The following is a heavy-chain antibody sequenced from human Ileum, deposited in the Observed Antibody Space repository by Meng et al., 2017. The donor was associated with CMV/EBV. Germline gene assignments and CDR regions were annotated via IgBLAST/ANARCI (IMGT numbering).Heavy chain of an antibody. D-gene: IGHD1-26*01. J-gene: IGHJ4*02. V-gene: IGHV3-11*04. Sequence: LSWAASGLTFRDYYMSWIRQAPGKGLEWISYIFSGGSTMYYADSVKGRFTISRDNTKNSLYLQMNSLRAEDTAIYYCARLYSGSYYNWGRGALVTVSS. CDR2: IFSGGSTM. CDR3: ARLYSGSYYN. CDR1: GLTFRDYY.